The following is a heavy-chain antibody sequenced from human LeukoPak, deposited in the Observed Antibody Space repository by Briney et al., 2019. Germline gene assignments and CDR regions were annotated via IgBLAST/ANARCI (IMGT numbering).Heavy chain of an antibody. D-gene: IGHD6-6*01. J-gene: IGHJ4*02. CDR3: VKGGEYSRSSCLY. V-gene: IGHV3-64D*09. CDR1: GFTFSDYA. Sequence: GRSLKLSCAASGFTFSDYAMHWVRQAPGKGLEYVSSINNNGGSTYYADSVKGRFTISRDNSKNTLYLQMSSLRVEDTAVYYCVKGGEYSRSSCLYWGQGTLVTVSS. CDR2: INNNGGST.